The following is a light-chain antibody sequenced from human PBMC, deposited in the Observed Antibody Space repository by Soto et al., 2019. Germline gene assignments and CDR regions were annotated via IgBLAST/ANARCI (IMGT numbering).Light chain of an antibody. J-gene: IGKJ5*01. CDR2: GTS. V-gene: IGKV1-39*01. CDR1: QAINTY. CDR3: QQSYSTLLIT. Sequence: DIQMTQSPSFLSASVGDRVTISCRASQAINTYLNWYQQKPGKAPKLLIYGTSDLQNGVPSRFSGGGSGTDFTLTISSLPPEDFATYYCQQSYSTLLITFGQGTRLEV.